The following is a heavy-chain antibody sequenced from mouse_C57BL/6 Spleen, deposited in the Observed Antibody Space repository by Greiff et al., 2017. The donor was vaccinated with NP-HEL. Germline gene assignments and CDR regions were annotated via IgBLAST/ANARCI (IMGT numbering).Heavy chain of an antibody. J-gene: IGHJ2*01. V-gene: IGHV2-5*01. CDR1: GFSLTSYG. D-gene: IGHD1-1*01. CDR3: AKNKDYGSSSYFDY. Sequence: QVQLKESGPGLVQPSQSLSITCTVSGFSLTSYGVHWVRQSPGKGLEWLGVIWRGGSTDYNAAFMSRLSITKDNSKSQVFFKMNSLQADDTAIYYCAKNKDYGSSSYFDYWGQGTTLTVSS. CDR2: IWRGGST.